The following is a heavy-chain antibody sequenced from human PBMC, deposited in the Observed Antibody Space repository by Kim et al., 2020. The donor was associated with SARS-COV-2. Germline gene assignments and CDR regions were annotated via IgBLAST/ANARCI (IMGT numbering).Heavy chain of an antibody. V-gene: IGHV3-23*01. D-gene: IGHD6-19*01. CDR3: AYASGWYEFDF. Sequence: YYADSVKGRFTISRDNSKNTLILQMNNLGAEDTALYYCAYASGWYEFDFWGQGTLVTVSS. J-gene: IGHJ4*02.